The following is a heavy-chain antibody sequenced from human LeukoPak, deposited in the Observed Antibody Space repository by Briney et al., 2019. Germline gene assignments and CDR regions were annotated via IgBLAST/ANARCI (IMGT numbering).Heavy chain of an antibody. CDR3: ARDARENGAYWYFDL. V-gene: IGHV3-74*01. CDR2: INTDGSST. J-gene: IGHJ2*01. D-gene: IGHD4-17*01. Sequence: GGSLRLSCAASGFTFSSYWMHWVRQAPGKGLVWVSRINTDGSSTTYADSVKGRFTISRDSAKNTLYLQMNSLRAEDTAVYYCARDARENGAYWYFDLWGRGTLVTVSS. CDR1: GFTFSSYW.